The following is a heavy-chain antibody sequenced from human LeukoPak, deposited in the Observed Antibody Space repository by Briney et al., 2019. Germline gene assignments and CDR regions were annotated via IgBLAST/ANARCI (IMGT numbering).Heavy chain of an antibody. V-gene: IGHV4-38-2*02. J-gene: IGHJ5*02. CDR2: IYHSGST. CDR3: AKSSWSTFDP. Sequence: SETLSLTCSVSGYSISSAYYWGWIRQPPGKGLEWIGSIYHSGSTYYKPSLKSRVTISGDTSKNQFSLKLSSVTAADTAVYYCAKSSWSTFDPWGQGTLVTVSS. CDR1: GYSISSAYY. D-gene: IGHD6-13*01.